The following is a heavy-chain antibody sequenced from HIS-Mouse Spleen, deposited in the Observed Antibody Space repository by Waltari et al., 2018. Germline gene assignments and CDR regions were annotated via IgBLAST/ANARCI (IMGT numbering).Heavy chain of an antibody. J-gene: IGHJ2*01. CDR3: AREIPYSSSWYDWYFDL. D-gene: IGHD6-13*01. V-gene: IGHV4-39*07. Sequence: QLQLQESGPGLVKPSETLSLTCTVSGGSISSSSYYWGWIRQPPGKGLGRIGSIYYSGSNYFNPSLERGVTISVDTSKNQFSLKLSSVTAADTAVYYCAREIPYSSSWYDWYFDLWGRGTLVTVSS. CDR2: IYYSGSN. CDR1: GGSISSSSYY.